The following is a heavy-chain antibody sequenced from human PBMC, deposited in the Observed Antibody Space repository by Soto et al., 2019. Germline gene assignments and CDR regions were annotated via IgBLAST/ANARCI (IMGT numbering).Heavy chain of an antibody. CDR2: IYYSGST. D-gene: IGHD1-26*01. CDR3: ARGQRSGSSNWFDP. J-gene: IGHJ5*02. CDR1: GGSISSYY. V-gene: IGHV4-59*01. Sequence: PSETLSLTCTVSGGSISSYYWSWIRQPPGKGLEWIGYIYYSGSTNYNPSLKSRVTISVDTSKNQFSLKLSSVTAADTAVYYCARGQRSGSSNWFDPWGQGTLVTVSS.